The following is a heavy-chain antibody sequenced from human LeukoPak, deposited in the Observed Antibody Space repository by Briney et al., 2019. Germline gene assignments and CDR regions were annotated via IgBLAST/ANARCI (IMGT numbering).Heavy chain of an antibody. CDR3: ARDHSYDFWSGYYIAYYYYYYGMDV. V-gene: IGHV3-33*08. J-gene: IGHJ6*02. Sequence: GGSLRLSCAASGFTFSSYWMHWVRQAPGKGLEWVAVIWYDGSNKYYADSVKGRFTISRDNSKNTLYLQMNSLRAEDTAVYYCARDHSYDFWSGYYIAYYYYYYGMDVWGQGTTVTVSS. CDR1: GFTFSSYW. D-gene: IGHD3-3*01. CDR2: IWYDGSNK.